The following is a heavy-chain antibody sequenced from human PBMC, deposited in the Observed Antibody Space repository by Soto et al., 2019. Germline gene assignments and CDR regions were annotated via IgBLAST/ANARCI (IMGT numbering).Heavy chain of an antibody. Sequence: GASVKVSCKASGYTFSSYDINWVRQAPGQGLEWVGWMNPNSGHTGYAQKFQGRVTMTRNTSMSTAYMELSSMRSEDTAVYYCARTLITGSDYYAMDVWGQGTTVTVSS. D-gene: IGHD1-20*01. CDR1: GYTFSSYD. CDR3: ARTLITGSDYYAMDV. V-gene: IGHV1-8*01. CDR2: MNPNSGHT. J-gene: IGHJ6*02.